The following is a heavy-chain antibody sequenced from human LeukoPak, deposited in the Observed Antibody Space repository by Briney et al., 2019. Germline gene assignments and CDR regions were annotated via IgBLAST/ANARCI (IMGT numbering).Heavy chain of an antibody. V-gene: IGHV3-23*01. D-gene: IGHD3-3*01. CDR3: AKDGGGTIFGMVIIVHYMDV. Sequence: GGSLRLSCAASGFTFSDYAMNWVRQAPGKGLEWLSTITSGDSTYYAASVKGRFTISRENSKNTLYLQMNSLRAEDTALYYCAKDGGGTIFGMVIIVHYMDVWGKGTTVTVSS. J-gene: IGHJ6*03. CDR2: ITSGDST. CDR1: GFTFSDYA.